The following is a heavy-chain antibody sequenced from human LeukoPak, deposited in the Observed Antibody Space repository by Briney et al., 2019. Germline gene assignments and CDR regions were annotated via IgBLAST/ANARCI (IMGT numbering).Heavy chain of an antibody. D-gene: IGHD2-15*01. CDR2: ISDSGGST. CDR3: AKETLEIAATQFDY. V-gene: IGHV3-23*01. J-gene: IGHJ4*02. Sequence: PGGSLSLFCAASGFTFSSYVLSWVRQAPGKGLEWVSGISDSGGSTYYADSVKGRLTISRDNSKSTLYVQMNSLRAEDTAVYYCAKETLEIAATQFDYWEQARLVTVSS. CDR1: GFTFSSYV.